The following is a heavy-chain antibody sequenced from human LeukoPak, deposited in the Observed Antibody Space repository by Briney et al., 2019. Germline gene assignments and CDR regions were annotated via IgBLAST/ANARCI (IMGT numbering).Heavy chain of an antibody. CDR3: ARSHKQYYDFWSGYPRI. Sequence: GESLKISCKGSGYSFTSYWIGWVRQMPGKGLEWMGIIHPGDSDTRYSPSFQGQVTISADKSISTAYLQWSSLKASDTAMYYCARSHKQYYDFWSGYPRIWGQGTMVTVSS. CDR2: IHPGDSDT. J-gene: IGHJ3*02. CDR1: GYSFTSYW. D-gene: IGHD3-3*01. V-gene: IGHV5-51*01.